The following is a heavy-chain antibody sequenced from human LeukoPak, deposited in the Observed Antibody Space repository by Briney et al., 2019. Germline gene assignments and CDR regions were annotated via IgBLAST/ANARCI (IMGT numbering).Heavy chain of an antibody. D-gene: IGHD1-26*01. V-gene: IGHV3-20*04. Sequence: GGSLRLSCAASGFTFDDYGMSWVRQAPGKGLEWVSGINWNGGSTGYADSVKGRFTISRDNAKNSLYPQMNSLRAEDTALYYCARTQTPGVGANDAFDIWGQGTMVTVSS. CDR3: ARTQTPGVGANDAFDI. CDR2: INWNGGST. J-gene: IGHJ3*02. CDR1: GFTFDDYG.